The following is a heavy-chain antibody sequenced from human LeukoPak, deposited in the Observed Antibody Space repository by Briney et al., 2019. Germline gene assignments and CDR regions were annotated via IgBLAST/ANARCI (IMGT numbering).Heavy chain of an antibody. CDR3: TKYQLLYGAYYMDV. CDR1: GFTFGDYA. Sequence: PGGSLRLSCTASGFTFGDYAMSWFRQAPGKGLKWVGFIRSKAYGGTTEYAASVKGRFTISRDDSKSIAYLQMNSLKTEDTAVYYCTKYQLLYGAYYMDVWGKGTTVTVSS. V-gene: IGHV3-49*03. D-gene: IGHD2-2*02. J-gene: IGHJ6*03. CDR2: IRSKAYGGTT.